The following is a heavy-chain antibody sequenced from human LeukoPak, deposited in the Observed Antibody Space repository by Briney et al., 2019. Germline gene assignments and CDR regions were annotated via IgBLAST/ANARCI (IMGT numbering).Heavy chain of an antibody. CDR3: ARGTGYSGYDTYYYYYMDV. J-gene: IGHJ6*03. Sequence: ASVKVSCKASGYTFTGYYMHWVRQAPGQGLEWMGWINPNSGGTNYAQKFQGRVTMTRDTSISTAYMELSRLRSDDTAVYYCARGTGYSGYDTYYYYYMDVWGKGTTVTISS. V-gene: IGHV1-2*02. CDR2: INPNSGGT. D-gene: IGHD5-12*01. CDR1: GYTFTGYY.